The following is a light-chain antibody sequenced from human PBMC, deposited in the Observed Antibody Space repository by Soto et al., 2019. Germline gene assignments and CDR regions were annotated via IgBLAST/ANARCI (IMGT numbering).Light chain of an antibody. CDR1: HSVSSSY. CDR3: QQYGSSPHT. Sequence: ESVLTQSPGTLSLSPGERATLSCRASHSVSSSYLAWYQQRPGQAPRLLIYGASSRATGIPDRFSGRESVTDFTLTISRLEPEDFAVYYCQQYGSSPHTFGGGTDVEIK. V-gene: IGKV3-20*01. J-gene: IGKJ4*01. CDR2: GAS.